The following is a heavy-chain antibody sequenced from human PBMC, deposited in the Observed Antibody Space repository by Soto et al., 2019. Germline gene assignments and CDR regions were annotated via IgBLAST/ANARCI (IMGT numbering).Heavy chain of an antibody. D-gene: IGHD3-22*01. Sequence: GGSLRLSCAASGFTFSSYWMSWVRQAPGKGLEWVANIKQDGSEKYYVDSVKGRFTISRDNAKNSLYLQMNSLRAEDTAVYYCARVRYYYDSSGYYSFYYMDAWGHGTPVTVSS. CDR2: IKQDGSEK. J-gene: IGHJ6*03. V-gene: IGHV3-7*04. CDR3: ARVRYYYDSSGYYSFYYMDA. CDR1: GFTFSSYW.